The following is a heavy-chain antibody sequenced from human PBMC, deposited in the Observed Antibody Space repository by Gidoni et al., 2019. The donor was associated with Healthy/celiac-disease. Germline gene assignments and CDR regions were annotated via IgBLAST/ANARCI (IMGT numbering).Heavy chain of an antibody. V-gene: IGHV3-53*01. CDR2: IYSGGST. CDR3: ARGITIFGVVFYGMDV. J-gene: IGHJ6*02. CDR1: GFTVSSNY. Sequence: EVQLVESGGGLIQPGGSLRLSCAASGFTVSSNYMSWVRQDPGKGLEWVSVIYSGGSTYYADPVKGRFTISRDNSKNTLYLQMNILSAADTAVYYCARGITIFGVVFYGMDVWGQGTTVTVS. D-gene: IGHD3-3*01.